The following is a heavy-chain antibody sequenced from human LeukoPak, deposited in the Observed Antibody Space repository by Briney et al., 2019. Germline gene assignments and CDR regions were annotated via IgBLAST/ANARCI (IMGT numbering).Heavy chain of an antibody. Sequence: ASVKVSCKASGGTFSSYAISWVRQAPGQGLEWMGGIIPIFGTANYAQKFQGRVTITTDESTSTAYMELSSLRSEDTAVYYCARGGLNDFWSGYYFSYYYMDVWGKGTTVTVSS. J-gene: IGHJ6*03. CDR3: ARGGLNDFWSGYYFSYYYMDV. CDR2: IIPIFGTA. CDR1: GGTFSSYA. V-gene: IGHV1-69*05. D-gene: IGHD3-3*01.